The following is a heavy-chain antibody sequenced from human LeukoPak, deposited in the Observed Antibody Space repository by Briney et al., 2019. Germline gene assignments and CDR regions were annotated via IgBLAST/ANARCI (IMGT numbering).Heavy chain of an antibody. V-gene: IGHV3-7*01. D-gene: IGHD5-24*01. Sequence: PGGSLRLSCAASGFTFSNYWRTWVRQAPGKGLEWVANIKRDGSEKYYVDSVKGRFTISRDNAKNSLYLQMHSLRVEDTAVYFCAKERETYNDHWGQGTLVTVSS. CDR1: GFTFSNYW. J-gene: IGHJ5*02. CDR2: IKRDGSEK. CDR3: AKERETYNDH.